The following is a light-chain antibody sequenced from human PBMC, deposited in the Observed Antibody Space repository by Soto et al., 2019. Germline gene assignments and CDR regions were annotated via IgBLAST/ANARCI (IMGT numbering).Light chain of an antibody. V-gene: IGKV3-20*01. CDR1: QSVSNRY. CDR2: GAS. J-gene: IGKJ1*01. Sequence: EIVLTQSPGTLSLSPGERATLSCRASQSVSNRYLAWYQQKPGQDPRLLIYGASSRATGIPDRFSGSGSGTDFTLTISRLEPEDFAVYYCQQYGSSSWTFGQGTKVEIK. CDR3: QQYGSSSWT.